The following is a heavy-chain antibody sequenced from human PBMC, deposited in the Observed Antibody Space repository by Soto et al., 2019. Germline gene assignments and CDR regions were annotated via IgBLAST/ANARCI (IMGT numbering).Heavy chain of an antibody. CDR3: ARAKKHYGGGMDV. CDR2: ISSSSSYI. V-gene: IGHV3-21*01. D-gene: IGHD4-17*01. CDR1: GFTFSSYS. J-gene: IGHJ6*02. Sequence: GGSLRLSCAASGFTFSSYSMNWVRQAPGKGLEWVSSISSSSSYIYYADSVKGRFTISRDNAKNSLYLQMNSLRAEDTAVYYCARAKKHYGGGMDVWGQGTTVTVSS.